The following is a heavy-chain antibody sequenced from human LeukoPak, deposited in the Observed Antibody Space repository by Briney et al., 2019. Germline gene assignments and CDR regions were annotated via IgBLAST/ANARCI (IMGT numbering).Heavy chain of an antibody. CDR1: GFTFSGSA. V-gene: IGHV3-73*01. CDR2: IRSKANGYAT. CDR3: TRLSPRYSYGGSGDY. D-gene: IGHD5-18*01. Sequence: GGSLKLSCAASGFTFSGSAMHWVRQASGKGLEWVGRIRSKANGYATAYAASVKGRFTISRDDSKNTAYLQMNSLKTEDTAVYYCTRLSPRYSYGGSGDYWGQGTLVTVSS. J-gene: IGHJ4*02.